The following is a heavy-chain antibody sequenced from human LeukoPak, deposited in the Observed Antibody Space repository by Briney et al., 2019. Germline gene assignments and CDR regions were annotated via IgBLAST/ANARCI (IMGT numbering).Heavy chain of an antibody. CDR2: INSDGRTT. CDR1: GFSLTSYW. V-gene: IGHV3-74*01. J-gene: IGHJ4*02. CDR3: ASGYCSGGNCYSG. Sequence: GGSLRLSCAASGFSLTSYWMPWVRQAPGKGLVWVSRINSDGRTTSYADPVKGRFTISRDNAKNTVYLQMNSLRVEDTAVYYCASGYCSGGNCYSGWGQGTLLTVSS. D-gene: IGHD2-15*01.